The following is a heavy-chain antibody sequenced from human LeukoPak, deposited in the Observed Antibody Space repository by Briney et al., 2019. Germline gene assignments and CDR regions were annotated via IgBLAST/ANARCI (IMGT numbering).Heavy chain of an antibody. CDR3: ARTPTGIAVAGPDY. CDR2: INPNSGGT. J-gene: IGHJ4*02. Sequence: ASVKVSCKASGYTFSDYAIHWVRQAPGQGLEWMGWINPNSGGTNYAQKFQGRVTMTRDTSISTAYMELSRLRSDDTAVYYCARTPTGIAVAGPDYWGQGTLVTVSS. D-gene: IGHD6-19*01. V-gene: IGHV1-2*02. CDR1: GYTFSDYA.